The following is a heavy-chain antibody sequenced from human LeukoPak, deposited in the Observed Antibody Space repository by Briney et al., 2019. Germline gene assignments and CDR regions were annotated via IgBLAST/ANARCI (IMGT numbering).Heavy chain of an antibody. CDR1: GFTFGKYW. CDR2: IKLDGSEK. D-gene: IGHD3-3*01. Sequence: GGSLRLSCVASGFTFGKYWMSWVRQAPGKGLEWVANIKLDGSEKNYVDSVKGRFTISRDNTKNSLYLQMNSLRVEDTAVYYCARERWSLYSNDYYYYGLDVWGQGTKVTVSS. CDR3: ARERWSLYSNDYYYYGLDV. V-gene: IGHV3-7*03. J-gene: IGHJ6*02.